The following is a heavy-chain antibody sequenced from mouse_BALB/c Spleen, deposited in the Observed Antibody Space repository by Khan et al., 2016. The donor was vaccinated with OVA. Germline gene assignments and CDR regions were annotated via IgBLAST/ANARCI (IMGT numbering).Heavy chain of an antibody. J-gene: IGHJ1*01. Sequence: QIQLVQSGPELKKPGETVKISCKASGYTFTNYGMNWVMQAPGKGLKWLGWINTYTGEPTYADDFKGRYAFSLETSASTAYLQINNLKNEDMATYFCAXISSYWYSDVWGAGTTVTVSS. CDR2: INTYTGEP. V-gene: IGHV9-1*02. CDR3: AXISSYWYSDV. CDR1: GYTFTNYG. D-gene: IGHD6-2*01.